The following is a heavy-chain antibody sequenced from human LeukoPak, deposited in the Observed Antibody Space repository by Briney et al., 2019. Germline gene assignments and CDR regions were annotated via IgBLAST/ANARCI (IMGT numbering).Heavy chain of an antibody. J-gene: IGHJ2*01. CDR1: GYTFTSNY. Sequence: ASVKVSCKASGYTFTSNYMHRVRQAPGQGLEWMGIINPRDGSANSAQKFQGRVTMTRDTSTSTVYMEMTSLRSEDTAIYYCARDRGKVVIATYWYFDLWGHGTLVTVSS. CDR3: ARDRGKVVIATYWYFDL. V-gene: IGHV1-46*01. D-gene: IGHD3-22*01. CDR2: INPRDGSA.